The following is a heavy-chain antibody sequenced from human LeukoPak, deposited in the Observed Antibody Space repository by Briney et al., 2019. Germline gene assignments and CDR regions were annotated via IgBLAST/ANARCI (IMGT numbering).Heavy chain of an antibody. D-gene: IGHD6-19*01. J-gene: IGHJ4*02. CDR1: GYSFASYW. CDR2: IFPGDSET. Sequence: GESLKISCKGSGYSFASYWIGWVRQMPGKGLEWMGIIFPGDSETTYSPSFQGQVTISADKSISTAYLKWNNLKASDTAMYYCARQIGWYGYYFDFWGQGTLVTVSS. V-gene: IGHV5-51*01. CDR3: ARQIGWYGYYFDF.